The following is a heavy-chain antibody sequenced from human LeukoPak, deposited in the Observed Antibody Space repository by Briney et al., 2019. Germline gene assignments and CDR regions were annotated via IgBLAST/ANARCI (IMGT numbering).Heavy chain of an antibody. CDR3: ARLGGYSYGYIRFYDY. CDR1: GGSFSGYY. D-gene: IGHD5-18*01. CDR2: INHSGST. J-gene: IGHJ4*02. Sequence: SETLSLTCAVYGGSFSGYYWGWIRQPPVKGLEWIGEINHSGSTNYNPSLKSRVTISVDTSKNQFSLKLSSVTAADTAVYYCARLGGYSYGYIRFYDYWGQGTLVTVSS. V-gene: IGHV4-34*01.